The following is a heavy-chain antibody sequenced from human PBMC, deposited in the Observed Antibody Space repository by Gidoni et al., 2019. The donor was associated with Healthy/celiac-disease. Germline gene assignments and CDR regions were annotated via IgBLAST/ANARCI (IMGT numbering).Heavy chain of an antibody. CDR1: GGPISSYY. J-gene: IGHJ6*03. Sequence: QVQLQESGPGLVKPSETLSLTCTVPGGPISSYYWSWIRQPPGKGLEWIGYIYYSGSTNYNPSLKSRVTISVDTSKNQFSLKLSSVTAADTAVYYCARGDVEMPPYMDVWGKGTTVTVSS. CDR2: IYYSGST. CDR3: ARGDVEMPPYMDV. V-gene: IGHV4-59*01. D-gene: IGHD2-15*01.